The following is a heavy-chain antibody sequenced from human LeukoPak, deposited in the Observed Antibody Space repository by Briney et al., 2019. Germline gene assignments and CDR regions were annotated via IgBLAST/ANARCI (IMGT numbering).Heavy chain of an antibody. D-gene: IGHD5-12*01. Sequence: GGSLRLSCAASGFTFRSYAMSWVRQAPGKGLGWVSAVNFNGGATYYADSVKGRFTISRDNSKNTLYLQMNSLRAEDTAVYYCARSRGYDRFDYWGQGTLVTVSS. CDR3: ARSRGYDRFDY. J-gene: IGHJ4*02. CDR1: GFTFRSYA. V-gene: IGHV3-23*01. CDR2: VNFNGGAT.